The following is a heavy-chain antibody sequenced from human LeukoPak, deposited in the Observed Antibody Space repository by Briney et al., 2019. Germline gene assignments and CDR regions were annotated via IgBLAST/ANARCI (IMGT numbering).Heavy chain of an antibody. J-gene: IGHJ5*02. CDR2: ISSSSYI. CDR3: ARSRDQLLFGAFDP. CDR1: GFTFSSYA. Sequence: GGSLRLSCAASGFTFSSYAMSWVRQAPGKGLEWVSSISSSSYIYYADSVKGRFTISRDNAKNSLYLQMNSLRAEDTAVYYCARSRDQLLFGAFDPWGQGTLVTVSS. V-gene: IGHV3-21*01. D-gene: IGHD2-2*01.